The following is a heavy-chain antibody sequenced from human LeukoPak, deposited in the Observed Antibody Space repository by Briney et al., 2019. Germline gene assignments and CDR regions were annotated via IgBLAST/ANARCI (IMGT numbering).Heavy chain of an antibody. D-gene: IGHD2-21*01. CDR1: GYTFTTYD. J-gene: IGHJ4*02. Sequence: SSVKVSCKASGYTFTTYDINWVRQATGQGLEWMAWMNPNSGNTGYAQKFQGRVTMTRNTSISTAYMELSSLRSEDTAVYYCARVAGNCGGDCYRLVYWGQGTLVTVSS. V-gene: IGHV1-8*01. CDR3: ARVAGNCGGDCYRLVY. CDR2: MNPNSGNT.